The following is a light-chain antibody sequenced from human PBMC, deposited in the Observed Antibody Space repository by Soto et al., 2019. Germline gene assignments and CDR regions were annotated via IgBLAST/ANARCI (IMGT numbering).Light chain of an antibody. Sequence: QSVLTQPPSASGTPGQRVTISCSGSSSNIGTYTVNWYQQFPGTAPKLLIYNNDQRPSGVPDRFSGFKYGTAASLAISGLQSEDEAEYYCAAWDGSLSGLYVFGTGTKVTVL. CDR3: AAWDGSLSGLYV. J-gene: IGLJ1*01. V-gene: IGLV1-44*01. CDR2: NND. CDR1: SSNIGTYT.